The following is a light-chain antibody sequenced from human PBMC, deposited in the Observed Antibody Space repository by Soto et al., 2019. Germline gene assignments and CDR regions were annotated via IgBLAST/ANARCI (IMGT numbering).Light chain of an antibody. J-gene: IGKJ4*01. CDR3: QQYDNYPLT. V-gene: IGKV1-5*01. CDR2: DAS. CDR1: QSVRSW. Sequence: DIQMTQSPATLSASVGDRATITCRASQSVRSWLAWYQQKPGTAPKLLIFDASRLESGVPSRFSGSASGTEFTLTISSLQPDDFATYYCQQYDNYPLTFGGVTKVEIK.